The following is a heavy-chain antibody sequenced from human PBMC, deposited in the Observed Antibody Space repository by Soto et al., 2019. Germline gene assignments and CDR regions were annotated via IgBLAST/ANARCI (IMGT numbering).Heavy chain of an antibody. J-gene: IGHJ4*02. D-gene: IGHD3-10*01. CDR2: INASGTT. Sequence: EVQLLESGGGLVQPGESLRLSCAASGFVFSNYGMSWVRQAPGKGLEWVSTINASGTTYFADSVKGRFTISRDNSRNTLFLQMNSLRAEDTAVYYCAKRNYAGSHDYLGQEALVTVSS. V-gene: IGHV3-23*01. CDR3: AKRNYAGSHDY. CDR1: GFVFSNYG.